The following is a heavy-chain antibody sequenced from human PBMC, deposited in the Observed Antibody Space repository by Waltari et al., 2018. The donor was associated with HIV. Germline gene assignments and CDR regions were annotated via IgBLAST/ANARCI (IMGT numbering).Heavy chain of an antibody. D-gene: IGHD1-26*01. CDR2: IKSKTDGGTT. V-gene: IGHV3-15*01. J-gene: IGHJ4*02. Sequence: EVQLVESGGGLVKPGGSLRLSCAASGFTFSNAWMSWVRQAPGKGLEWVGRIKSKTDGGTTDYAAPVKGRFTISRDDSKNTLYLQMNSLKTEDTAVYYCTTLVGATPSKHVAYWGQGTLVTVSS. CDR1: GFTFSNAW. CDR3: TTLVGATPSKHVAY.